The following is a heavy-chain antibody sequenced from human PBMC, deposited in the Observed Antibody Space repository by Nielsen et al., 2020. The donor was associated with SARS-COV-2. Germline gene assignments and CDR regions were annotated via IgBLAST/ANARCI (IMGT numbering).Heavy chain of an antibody. J-gene: IGHJ2*01. CDR3: ARGFSPIFGVEEGWYFDL. Sequence: GGSLRLSCAASGFTVSSNYMSWVRQAPGKGLEWVSYISSSSSTIYYADSVKGRFTISRDNAKNSLYLQMNSLRAEDTAVYYCARGFSPIFGVEEGWYFDLWGRGTLVTVSS. V-gene: IGHV3-48*01. CDR1: GFTVSSNY. D-gene: IGHD3-3*01. CDR2: ISSSSSTI.